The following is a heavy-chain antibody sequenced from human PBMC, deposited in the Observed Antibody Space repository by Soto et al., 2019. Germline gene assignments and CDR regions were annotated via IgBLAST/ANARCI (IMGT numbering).Heavy chain of an antibody. V-gene: IGHV3-23*01. Sequence: GGSLRLSCAASGFTFSSYAMSWVRQAPGKGLEWVSAISGSGGSTYYADSVKGRFTISRDNSKNTLYLQMNSLRAEDTAVYYCAKKNYDGGDYYYGMDVWGQGTTVTVSS. D-gene: IGHD1-7*01. J-gene: IGHJ6*02. CDR2: ISGSGGST. CDR3: AKKNYDGGDYYYGMDV. CDR1: GFTFSSYA.